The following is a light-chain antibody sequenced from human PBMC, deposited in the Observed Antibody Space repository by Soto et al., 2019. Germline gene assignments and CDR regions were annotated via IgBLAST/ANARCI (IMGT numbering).Light chain of an antibody. Sequence: EIVMTQSPATLSVSPGERATLSCRASQSVSSNLAWYQQQPGQAPRLLIYGASTRATGIPARFSGSWSGTEFTLTISSLQSEDFAVYYCQQYNNWWTFGQGTKVEIK. CDR3: QQYNNWWT. J-gene: IGKJ1*01. V-gene: IGKV3-15*01. CDR1: QSVSSN. CDR2: GAS.